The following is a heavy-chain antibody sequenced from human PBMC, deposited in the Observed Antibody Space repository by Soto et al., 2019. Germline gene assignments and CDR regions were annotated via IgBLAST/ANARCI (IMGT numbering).Heavy chain of an antibody. CDR2: IYYSGST. D-gene: IGHD3-10*01. CDR3: ARVQHYYGSGSYYPYFDY. J-gene: IGHJ4*02. CDR1: GGSISSYY. Sequence: QVQLQESGPGLVKPSETLSLTCTVSGGSISSYYWSWIRQPPGKGLEWIGYIYYSGSTNYNPSLKRRVTISADTSKNQFSLKLSSVTAADTAVYYCARVQHYYGSGSYYPYFDYWGQGTLVTVSS. V-gene: IGHV4-59*08.